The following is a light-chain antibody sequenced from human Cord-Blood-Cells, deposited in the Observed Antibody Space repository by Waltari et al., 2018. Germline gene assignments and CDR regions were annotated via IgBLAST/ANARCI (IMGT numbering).Light chain of an antibody. CDR3: LQDYNYPYT. J-gene: IGKJ2*01. CDR2: AAS. CDR1: QGIRND. Sequence: AIQMTQSPSSLSASVGDRVTITCRASQGIRNDLGWYQQKPGKAPKLLIYAASSLQSGVPSRFSGSRSGTDFTLTISSLQPEDFVTYYCLQDYNYPYTFGQGTKLEIK. V-gene: IGKV1-6*01.